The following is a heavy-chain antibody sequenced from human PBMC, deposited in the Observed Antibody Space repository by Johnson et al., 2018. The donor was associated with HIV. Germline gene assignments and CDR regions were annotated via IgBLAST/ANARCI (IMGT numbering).Heavy chain of an antibody. J-gene: IGHJ3*02. CDR2: ISWNSGNI. CDR3: AKDISGYGDSVDDAFDI. V-gene: IGHV3-9*01. D-gene: IGHD4-17*01. CDR1: GFTFDDYA. Sequence: VQLVESGGGLVQPGRSLRLSCAGSGFTFDDYAMHWVRQAPGKGLEWVSRISWNSGNIDYADSVKGRLPISRDNAKNSLYLQMNSLRGEDTAFYYCAKDISGYGDSVDDAFDIWGQGTMVTVSS.